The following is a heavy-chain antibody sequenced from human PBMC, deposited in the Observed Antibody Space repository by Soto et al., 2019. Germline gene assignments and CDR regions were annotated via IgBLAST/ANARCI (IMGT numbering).Heavy chain of an antibody. J-gene: IGHJ4*02. CDR2: ISAYNGNT. CDR1: GYTFTSYG. Sequence: ASVKVSCKASGYTFTSYGISWVRQAPGQGLEWMGWISAYNGNTNYAQKLQGRVTMTTDTSTSTAYMELRSLRSDDTAVYYCARSSGSMSLARNFDYWGQGTLVTVSS. CDR3: ARSSGSMSLARNFDY. V-gene: IGHV1-18*01. D-gene: IGHD1-26*01.